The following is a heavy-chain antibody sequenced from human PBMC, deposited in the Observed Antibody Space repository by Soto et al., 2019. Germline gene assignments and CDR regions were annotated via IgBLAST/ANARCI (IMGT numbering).Heavy chain of an antibody. CDR1: GGSMSSYY. J-gene: IGHJ6*02. Sequence: QVQLQESGPGLVKPSETLSLTCTVSGGSMSSYYWNWVRQPAGRGLEWIGRIYARGDTNYNPSLKSRGPMFVDRSPNEFSLRLTSVTAADTTVYYCAGIGEEVYYGMDVWGQGTTVTVSS. CDR3: AGIGEEVYYGMDV. CDR2: IYARGDT. V-gene: IGHV4-4*07. D-gene: IGHD1-26*01.